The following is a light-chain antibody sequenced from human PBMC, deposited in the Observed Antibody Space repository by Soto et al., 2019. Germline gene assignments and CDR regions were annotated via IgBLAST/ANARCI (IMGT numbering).Light chain of an antibody. Sequence: EIAMTQSPATLSLSPEERATLSCRASQSISSSLAWYQQKPGQAPRLLIYDASTRATGFPARFSGSGSGTDFTLTIGSLEPEDFAVYYCQQRSEWPRTFGQGTKVEIK. J-gene: IGKJ1*01. CDR3: QQRSEWPRT. CDR2: DAS. V-gene: IGKV3-11*01. CDR1: QSISSS.